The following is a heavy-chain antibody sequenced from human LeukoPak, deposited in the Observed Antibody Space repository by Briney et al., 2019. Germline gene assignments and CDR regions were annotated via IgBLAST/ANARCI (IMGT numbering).Heavy chain of an antibody. CDR3: ARGPRGYSYGYWFDP. Sequence: PSETLSLTCAVSGGSISSGGYSWSWIRQHPGKDLEWIGYIYYSGSTYYNPSLKSRVTISVDTSKNQFSLKLSSVTAADTAVYYCARGPRGYSYGYWFDPWGQGTLVTVSS. J-gene: IGHJ5*02. V-gene: IGHV4-31*11. CDR2: IYYSGST. CDR1: GGSISSGGYS. D-gene: IGHD5-18*01.